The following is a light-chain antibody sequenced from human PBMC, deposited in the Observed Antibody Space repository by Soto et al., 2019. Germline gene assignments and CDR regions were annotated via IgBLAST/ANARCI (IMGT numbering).Light chain of an antibody. CDR1: SSDVGNYNL. Sequence: QSVLTQPASVSGSPGQSITISCTGTSSDVGNYNLVSWYQQHPGKAPKLMVYEVTKRPSGVSNRFSGSKSGNTASLTISGLQAEDEADYYCCSYGGRLWVFGGGTKVTVL. V-gene: IGLV2-23*02. CDR2: EVT. J-gene: IGLJ3*02. CDR3: CSYGGRLWV.